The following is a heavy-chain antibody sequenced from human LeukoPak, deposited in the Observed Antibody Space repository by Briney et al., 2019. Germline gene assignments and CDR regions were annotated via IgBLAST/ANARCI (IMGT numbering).Heavy chain of an antibody. J-gene: IGHJ6*02. Sequence: GGALRLSCGAPRFPLSNPWMSTVPQAPAKGLEWVPLISYDVSNKRYANYVKGRFTITRDTSKNTLYLQMNSLRAEDTAVYYCAKSPNYSWYYYYSMYVWGQGATVTVSS. CDR1: RFPLSNPW. CDR2: ISYDVSNK. CDR3: AKSPNYSWYYYYSMYV. V-gene: IGHV3-30*18. D-gene: IGHD5-24*01.